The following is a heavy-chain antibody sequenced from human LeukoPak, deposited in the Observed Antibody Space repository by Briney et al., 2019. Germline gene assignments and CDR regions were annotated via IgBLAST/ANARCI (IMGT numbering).Heavy chain of an antibody. CDR1: GFTFSTYA. J-gene: IGHJ6*02. CDR3: ATHLTYHDFWSTGIYYYYYAMDV. CDR2: ISGSGGST. D-gene: IGHD3-3*01. V-gene: IGHV3-23*01. Sequence: GGSLRLSCAASGFTFSTYAMSWVRQAPGKGLQWVSAISGSGGSTYYADSVKGRFTISRDNSKNTLSLQMNSLRAEDTAVYYCATHLTYHDFWSTGIYYYYYAMDVWGQGTTVTVSS.